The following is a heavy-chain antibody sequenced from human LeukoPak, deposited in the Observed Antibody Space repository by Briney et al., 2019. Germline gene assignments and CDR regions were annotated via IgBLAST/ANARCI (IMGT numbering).Heavy chain of an antibody. CDR2: ITRGFGST. V-gene: IGHV3-23*01. D-gene: IGHD1-1*01. Sequence: PGGSLRLSCVASGFTFSSYDLNWVRQAPGKGLECVSTITRGFGSTYYADSVKGRFTISRDNSKNTLYLQMNNLRVDDSAVYYCAKKGQADDDGKPDWGQGTLVTVSP. J-gene: IGHJ4*02. CDR1: GFTFSSYD. CDR3: AKKGQADDDGKPD.